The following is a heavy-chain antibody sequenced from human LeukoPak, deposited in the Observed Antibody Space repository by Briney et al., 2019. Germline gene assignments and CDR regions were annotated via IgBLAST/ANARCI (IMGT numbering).Heavy chain of an antibody. V-gene: IGHV3-23*01. D-gene: IGHD2/OR15-2a*01. CDR3: AKDRGTIVHNWYFDI. Sequence: PGGSLRLSCAASGFTLGSYAMSRVRQAPGKGLEWVSTIRGGGDSTYYADSLKGRFTISRDNSQNTLYLQMNGLRGEDTAIYYCAKDRGTIVHNWYFDIWRRGTLLTVSS. CDR2: IRGGGDST. CDR1: GFTLGSYA. J-gene: IGHJ2*01.